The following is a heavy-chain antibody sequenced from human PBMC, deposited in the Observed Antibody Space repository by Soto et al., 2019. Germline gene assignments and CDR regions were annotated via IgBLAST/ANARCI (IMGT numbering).Heavy chain of an antibody. V-gene: IGHV3-7*05. CDR3: ARDWGAPGRVSAFGYYYHFGMDV. D-gene: IGHD2-15*01. J-gene: IGHJ6*02. Sequence: EVQLVESGGGSVQPGGSLRLSCAASGFSISTYWMNWVRQAPGKGLEWVANIKEDGSEEHYVDSVKGRFTISRDNAKNSLFLDMNSLRGEDTAVYYCARDWGAPGRVSAFGYYYHFGMDVWGQGTTVTVPS. CDR2: IKEDGSEE. CDR1: GFSISTYW.